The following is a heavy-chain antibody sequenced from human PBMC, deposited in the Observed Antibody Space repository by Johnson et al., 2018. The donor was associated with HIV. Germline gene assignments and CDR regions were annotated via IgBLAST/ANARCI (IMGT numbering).Heavy chain of an antibody. CDR1: GFTFSNAW. J-gene: IGHJ3*02. V-gene: IGHV3-15*01. CDR2: IKSKTDGGTT. CDR3: AREYVGQWLGPRHAFDI. D-gene: IGHD6-19*01. Sequence: MQLVESGGGLVQPGGSLRLSCAASGFTFSNAWMSWVRQAPGKGLEWVGRIKSKTDGGTTDYAAPVKGRFTISRDNSKNTLYLQMNSLRAEDTAVYYCAREYVGQWLGPRHAFDIWGQGTMVTVSS.